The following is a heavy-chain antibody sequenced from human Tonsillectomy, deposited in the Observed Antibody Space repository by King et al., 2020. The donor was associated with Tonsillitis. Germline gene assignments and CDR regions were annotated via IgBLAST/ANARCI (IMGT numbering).Heavy chain of an antibody. D-gene: IGHD3-10*01. CDR2: ISAYNGNT. CDR1: GYTFTSYG. CDR3: ARDPLMVRGVIIPNWFDP. Sequence: QLVQSGAEVKKPGASVKVSCKASGYTFTSYGISWVRQAPGQGLEWMGWISAYNGNTNYAQKLQGRVTMTTDTSTSTAYMELRSLRSDDTAVYCCARDPLMVRGVIIPNWFDPWGQGTLVTVSS. J-gene: IGHJ5*02. V-gene: IGHV1-18*01.